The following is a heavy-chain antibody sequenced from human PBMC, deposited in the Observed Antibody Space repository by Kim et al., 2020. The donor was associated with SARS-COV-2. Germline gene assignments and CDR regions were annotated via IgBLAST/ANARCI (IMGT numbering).Heavy chain of an antibody. D-gene: IGHD6-13*01. Sequence: ADPLKGRFTISRDNAKNSLYLQMNSLRADDTAVYYCARVSLGSSSWYYFDYWGQGTLVTVSS. CDR3: ARVSLGSSSWYYFDY. V-gene: IGHV3-11*05. J-gene: IGHJ4*02.